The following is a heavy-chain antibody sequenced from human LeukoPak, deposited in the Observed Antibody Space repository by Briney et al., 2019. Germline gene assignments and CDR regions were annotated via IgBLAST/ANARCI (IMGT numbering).Heavy chain of an antibody. CDR2: INPNSGGT. Sequence: VASVKVSFKASGYTFTGYYMHWVRQAPGQGLEWMGWINPNSGGTNYAQKFQGRVTMTRDTSISTAYMELSRLRSDDTAVYYCARGLAGYSSSWYVGVFNYYYMDVWGKGTTVTVSS. CDR1: GYTFTGYY. D-gene: IGHD6-13*01. J-gene: IGHJ6*03. V-gene: IGHV1-2*02. CDR3: ARGLAGYSSSWYVGVFNYYYMDV.